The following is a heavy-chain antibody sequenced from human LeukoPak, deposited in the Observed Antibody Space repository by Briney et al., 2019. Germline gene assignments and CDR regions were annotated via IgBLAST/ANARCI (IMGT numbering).Heavy chain of an antibody. CDR2: ISGSGDST. D-gene: IGHD6-13*01. Sequence: PGGSLRLSCEASGFTFSSYAMSWVRQAPGKGLKWVSVISGSGDSTYYADSVEGRCTSSRDNSKDALYLQMNSLRAEDTAVYYCAKGSYSSSSIIDSWGQGTLVTVSS. CDR3: AKGSYSSSSIIDS. V-gene: IGHV3-23*01. CDR1: GFTFSSYA. J-gene: IGHJ4*02.